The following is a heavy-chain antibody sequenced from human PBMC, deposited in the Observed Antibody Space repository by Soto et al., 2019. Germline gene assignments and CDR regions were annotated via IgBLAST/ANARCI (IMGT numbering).Heavy chain of an antibody. CDR2: ISYDGSNK. J-gene: IGHJ4*02. V-gene: IGHV3-30*18. Sequence: GSLRLSCAASGFTFSSYGMHWVRQAPGKGLEWVAVISYDGSNKYYADSVKGRFTISRDNSKNTLYLQMNSLRAEDTAVYYCAKVPLRIAVAGPFDYWGQGTLVTAPQ. CDR3: AKVPLRIAVAGPFDY. CDR1: GFTFSSYG. D-gene: IGHD6-19*01.